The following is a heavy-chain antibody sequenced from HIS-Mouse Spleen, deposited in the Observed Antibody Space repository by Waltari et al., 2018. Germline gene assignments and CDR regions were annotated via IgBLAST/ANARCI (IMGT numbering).Heavy chain of an antibody. D-gene: IGHD7-27*01. CDR2: ISSSSSYI. CDR3: ARRLLTGDAFDI. CDR1: GFPFSSYS. Sequence: EVQLVQSGGGLVKPGVSLRLSCAASGFPFSSYSMNWVRQAPGKGLEWVSSISSSSSYIYYADSVKGRFTISRDNAKNSLYLQMNSLRAEDTAVYYCARRLLTGDAFDIWGQGTMVTVSS. V-gene: IGHV3-21*01. J-gene: IGHJ3*02.